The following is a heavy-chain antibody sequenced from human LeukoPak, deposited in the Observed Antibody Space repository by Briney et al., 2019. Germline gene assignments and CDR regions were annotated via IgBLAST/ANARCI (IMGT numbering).Heavy chain of an antibody. D-gene: IGHD3-3*01. J-gene: IGHJ4*02. V-gene: IGHV4-39*01. CDR1: GGSISSSSYY. CDR3: ARQSGWYYDFWSGYYTQR. Sequence: SETLSLTCTVSGGSISSSSYYWGWIRQPPGKGLEWIGTIYYSGTTYYNPSLKSRVTISVDTSKNQFSLKLSSVTAADTAVYYCARQSGWYYDFWSGYYTQRWGQGTLVTVSS. CDR2: IYYSGTT.